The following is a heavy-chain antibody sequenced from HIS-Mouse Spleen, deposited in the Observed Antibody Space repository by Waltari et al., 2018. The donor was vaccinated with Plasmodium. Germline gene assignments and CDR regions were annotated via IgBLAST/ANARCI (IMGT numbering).Heavy chain of an antibody. CDR1: GYTFTGYY. V-gene: IGHV1-2*02. D-gene: IGHD6-13*01. CDR3: ARVLGYKAAAGTFVEYFQH. Sequence: QVQLVQSGAEVKTPGASVKVLCKASGYTFTGYYMHWFRQAPRHGLEWKGRINPNSGGTNYAQKFQGRVTMTRDTSISTAYMELSRLRSDDTAVYYCARVLGYKAAAGTFVEYFQHWGQGTLVTVSS. CDR2: INPNSGGT. J-gene: IGHJ1*01.